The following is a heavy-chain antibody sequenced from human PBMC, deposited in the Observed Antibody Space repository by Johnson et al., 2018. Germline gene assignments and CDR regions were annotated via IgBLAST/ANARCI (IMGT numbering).Heavy chain of an antibody. J-gene: IGHJ3*02. V-gene: IGHV3-30-3*01. CDR2: ISYDGSNK. CDR3: ARDYYDSSGFSLRGYAFDI. D-gene: IGHD3-22*01. Sequence: QVQLVESGGGVVQPGRSLRLSCAASGFTFSSYAMHWVRQAPGQGLEWVAVISYDGSNKYYADSVKGRFTISRDNSKHTLSLQMNSLRAEDTAVYSFARDYYDSSGFSLRGYAFDIWGQGTMVTVSS. CDR1: GFTFSSYA.